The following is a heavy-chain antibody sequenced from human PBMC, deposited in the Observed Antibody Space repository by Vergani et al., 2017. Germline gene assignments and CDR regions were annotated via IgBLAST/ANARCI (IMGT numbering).Heavy chain of an antibody. J-gene: IGHJ6*03. CDR2: INPNSGGT. V-gene: IGHV1-2*02. D-gene: IGHD2-2*01. CDR1: GYTFTGYY. CDR3: ARDRIVVVVPSASDYYYYMDV. Sequence: QVQLVQSGAEVKQPGASVKVSCKASGYTFTGYYMHWVRQAPGQGLEWMGWINPNSGGTNYAQKFQGRVTMTRDTSISTAYMELSRLRSDDTAVYYCARDRIVVVVPSASDYYYYMDVWGKGTTVTVSS.